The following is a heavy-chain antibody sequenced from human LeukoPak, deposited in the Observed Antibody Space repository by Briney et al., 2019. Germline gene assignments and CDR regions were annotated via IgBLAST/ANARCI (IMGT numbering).Heavy chain of an antibody. J-gene: IGHJ4*02. CDR1: GYTFTSYA. D-gene: IGHD1-1*01. Sequence: ASVKVSCKASGYTFTSYAMHWVRQAPGQRLEWMGWINAGNGNTKYSQKFQGRVTITRDTSASTAYMELSSLRSEDTAVYYCARGATGTTDLFDYWGQGTLVTVSS. CDR3: ARGATGTTDLFDY. V-gene: IGHV1-3*01. CDR2: INAGNGNT.